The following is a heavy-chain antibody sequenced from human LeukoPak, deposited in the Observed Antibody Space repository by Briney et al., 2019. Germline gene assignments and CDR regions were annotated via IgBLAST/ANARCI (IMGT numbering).Heavy chain of an antibody. CDR3: ARAVRRERFDY. J-gene: IGHJ4*02. CDR2: INSDGSST. CDR1: GFTFSSYW. Sequence: PGGSLRLSCAASGFTFSSYWMHWVRQAPGKGLVWVSRINSDGSSTSYADSVKGRFTISRDNAKNTLYLQMNSLRAEDTAVYYCARAVRRERFDYWGQGTLVTVSS. V-gene: IGHV3-74*01. D-gene: IGHD1-26*01.